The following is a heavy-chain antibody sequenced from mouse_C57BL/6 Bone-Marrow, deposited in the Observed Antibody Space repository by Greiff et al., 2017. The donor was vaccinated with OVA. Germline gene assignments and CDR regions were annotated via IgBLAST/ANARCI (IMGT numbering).Heavy chain of an antibody. CDR3: ARELGRYWFAY. Sequence: DVQLVESGGGLVKPGGSLKLSCAASGFTFSSYAMSWVRQTPEKRLEWVATISDGGSYTYYPDNVKGRFTISRDNAKNNLYLQMSHLKSEDTAMYYCARELGRYWFAYWGQGTLVTVSA. J-gene: IGHJ3*01. D-gene: IGHD4-1*01. V-gene: IGHV5-4*01. CDR2: ISDGGSYT. CDR1: GFTFSSYA.